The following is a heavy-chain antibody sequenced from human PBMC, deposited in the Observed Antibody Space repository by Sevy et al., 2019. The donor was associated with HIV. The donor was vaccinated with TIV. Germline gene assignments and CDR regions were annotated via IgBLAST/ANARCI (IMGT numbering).Heavy chain of an antibody. J-gene: IGHJ5*02. Sequence: SDTLSLTCTVSGGSISSSSYYWGWIRQPPGKGLEWTGSIYYSGSTYYNPSLKSRVTISVDTSKNQFSLKLSSVTAADTAVYYCARHGRHDYGDYGGRFDPWGQGTLVTVSS. CDR3: ARHGRHDYGDYGGRFDP. CDR1: GGSISSSSYY. D-gene: IGHD4-17*01. CDR2: IYYSGST. V-gene: IGHV4-39*01.